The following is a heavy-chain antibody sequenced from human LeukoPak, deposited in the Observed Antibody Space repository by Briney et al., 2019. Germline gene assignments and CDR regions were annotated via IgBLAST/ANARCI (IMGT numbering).Heavy chain of an antibody. J-gene: IGHJ4*02. CDR1: GGSISSSNW. CDR2: IYHSGST. V-gene: IGHV4-4*02. CDR3: ASMVRGVITTLRTFDY. D-gene: IGHD3-10*01. Sequence: PSGTLSLTCAVSGGSISSSNWWSWVRQPPGKGLEWIGEIYHSGSTNYNPSLKSRVTISVDKSKNQFSLKLSSVTAADTAVYYCASMVRGVITTLRTFDYWGQGTLVTVSS.